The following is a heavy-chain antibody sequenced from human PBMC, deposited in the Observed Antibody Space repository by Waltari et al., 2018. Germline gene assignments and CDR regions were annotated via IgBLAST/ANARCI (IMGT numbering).Heavy chain of an antibody. D-gene: IGHD3-22*01. CDR3: ARILGAEGYYYDSSGSDAFDI. CDR2: IYYSGST. V-gene: IGHV4-39*07. Sequence: QLQLQESGPGLVKPSATLSLTCTVSGGSISSSSYYWGWIRQPPGKGLGWIGSIYYSGSTYYNPSLKSRVTISVDTSKNQFSLKLSSVTAADTAVYYCARILGAEGYYYDSSGSDAFDIWGQGTMVTVSS. J-gene: IGHJ3*02. CDR1: GGSISSSSYY.